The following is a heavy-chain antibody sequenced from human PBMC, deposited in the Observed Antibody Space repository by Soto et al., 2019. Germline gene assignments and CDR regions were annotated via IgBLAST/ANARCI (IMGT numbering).Heavy chain of an antibody. D-gene: IGHD4-17*01. CDR2: MYYSGRT. CDR3: ARGVSDFGDYNWFDP. V-gene: IGHV4-31*03. CDR1: GGSLSRGGYF. J-gene: IGHJ5*02. Sequence: PSETLSLTCTVSGGSLSRGGYFWTWIRQQPGKGLEWIGYMYYSGRTHYTASLKSRASISADMSKNQFSLKLNSGTAADTAVYFCARGVSDFGDYNWFDPWGQGTLVIFSS.